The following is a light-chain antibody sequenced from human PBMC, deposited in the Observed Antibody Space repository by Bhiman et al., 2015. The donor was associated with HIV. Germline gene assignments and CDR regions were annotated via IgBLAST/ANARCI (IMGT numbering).Light chain of an antibody. CDR3: NSYGGRLWV. CDR1: GSDVGGYNH. CDR2: DVS. Sequence: QSALTQPASVSGSPGQSITISCTGSGSDVGGYNHVSWYQQHPGKAPKLMIYDVSNRPSGVSNRFSASKSGNTASLTVSGLQPEDEANYYCNSYGGRLWVFGGGTKLTVL. V-gene: IGLV2-14*03. J-gene: IGLJ3*02.